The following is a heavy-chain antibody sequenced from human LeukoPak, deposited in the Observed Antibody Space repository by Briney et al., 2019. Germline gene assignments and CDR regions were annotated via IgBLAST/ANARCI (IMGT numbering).Heavy chain of an antibody. CDR2: INHSGST. J-gene: IGHJ6*04. Sequence: PSETLSLTCAVYGGSFSGYYWSWIRQPPGKGLEWIGEINHSGSTNYNPSLKSRVTISVDTSKNQFSLKLSSVTAADTAVYYCARGFQALDVWGKGTTVTVSS. CDR3: ARGFQALDV. CDR1: GGSFSGYY. D-gene: IGHD2/OR15-2a*01. V-gene: IGHV4-34*01.